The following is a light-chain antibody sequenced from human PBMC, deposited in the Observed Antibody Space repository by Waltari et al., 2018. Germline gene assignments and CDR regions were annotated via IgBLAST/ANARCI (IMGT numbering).Light chain of an antibody. V-gene: IGKV1-5*03. CDR2: RAT. CDR1: QTIISW. Sequence: DIQMTQSPSTLSASIGDRVNITCRASQTIISWLAWYQQKPGQAPRLLIYRATSLETGVPSRFSGTGSGTEFPLTINGLQPDDSATYFCQQYDSFWSFGQGTKVEVK. CDR3: QQYDSFWS. J-gene: IGKJ1*01.